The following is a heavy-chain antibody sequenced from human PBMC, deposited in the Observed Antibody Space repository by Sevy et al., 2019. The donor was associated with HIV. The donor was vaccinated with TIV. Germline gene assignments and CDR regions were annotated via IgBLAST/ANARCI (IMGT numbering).Heavy chain of an antibody. CDR2: LKHKAYGGTL. D-gene: IGHD1-1*01. J-gene: IGHJ4*02. V-gene: IGHV3-49*04. Sequence: GGSLRLSCTGSGFTFGDYAMSWVRQAPGKGLEWVAFLKHKAYGGTLDYAASVKGRFSISRDDSKSIAHLQMNDLKTEDTAIYYCTRWKRAQSILDYWGTGALVTVSS. CDR1: GFTFGDYA. CDR3: TRWKRAQSILDY.